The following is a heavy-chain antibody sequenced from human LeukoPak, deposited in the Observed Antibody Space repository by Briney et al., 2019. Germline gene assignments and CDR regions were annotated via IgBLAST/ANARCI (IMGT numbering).Heavy chain of an antibody. CDR1: GFTFSSYS. D-gene: IGHD3-10*01. Sequence: PGGSLRLSCAASGFTFSSYSMNWVRQAPGKGLEWVAVIPYDGSNKYYADSVKGRFTISRENSKNTLYLQMNSLRAEDTAVYYCARDSDWFDPWGQGTLVTVSS. V-gene: IGHV3-30*03. CDR2: IPYDGSNK. J-gene: IGHJ5*02. CDR3: ARDSDWFDP.